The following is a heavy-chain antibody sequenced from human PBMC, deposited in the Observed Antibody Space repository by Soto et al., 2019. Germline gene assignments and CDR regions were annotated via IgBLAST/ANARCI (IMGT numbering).Heavy chain of an antibody. D-gene: IGHD5-18*01. CDR1: GYTFTSYG. CDR2: ISAYNGNT. Sequence: ASVKVSCKASGYTFTSYGISWVRQAPGQGLEWMGWISAYNGNTNYAQKLQGRVTMTTDTSTSTAYMELRSLRSDDTAVYYCARDLKVTIRSYHYYYGMDVWGQGTTVTVSS. V-gene: IGHV1-18*04. J-gene: IGHJ6*02. CDR3: ARDLKVTIRSYHYYYGMDV.